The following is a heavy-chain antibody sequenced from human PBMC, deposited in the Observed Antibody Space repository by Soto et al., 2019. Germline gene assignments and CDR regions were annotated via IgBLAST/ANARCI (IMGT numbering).Heavy chain of an antibody. CDR1: GGSISSGGYY. J-gene: IGHJ4*02. CDR3: ARSYFSGRTDFDY. CDR2: IYYSGST. Sequence: SETLSLTCTVSGGSISSGGYYWSWIRQHPGKGLEWIGYIYYSGSTNYNPSLKSRVTISVDTSKNQFSLKLSSVTAADTAVYYCARSYFSGRTDFDYWGQGTLVTVSS. V-gene: IGHV4-61*08. D-gene: IGHD1-26*01.